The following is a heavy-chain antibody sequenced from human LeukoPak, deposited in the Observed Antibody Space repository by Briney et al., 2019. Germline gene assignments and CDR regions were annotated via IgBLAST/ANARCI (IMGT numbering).Heavy chain of an antibody. D-gene: IGHD3-16*01. V-gene: IGHV4-61*02. CDR1: GGSISSGSYY. Sequence: PSETLSLTCTVSGGSISSGSYYWSWIRQPAGKGLEWIGRIYTSGSTNYNPSLKSRVTMSVDTSKNQFSLKLSSVTAADTAVYYCARVGDETLDYWGQGTLVTVSS. CDR3: ARVGDETLDY. J-gene: IGHJ4*02. CDR2: IYTSGST.